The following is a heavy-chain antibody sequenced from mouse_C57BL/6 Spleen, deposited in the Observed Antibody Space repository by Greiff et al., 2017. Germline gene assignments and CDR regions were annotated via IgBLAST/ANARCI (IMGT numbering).Heavy chain of an antibody. CDR3: ARTLIYYGSSNY. CDR2: IDPSDSYT. Sequence: QVQLKESGAELVKPGASVKLSCKASGYTFTSYWMQWVKQRPGQGLEWIGEIDPSDSYTNYNQKFKGKATLTVDTSSSTAYMQLSSLTSEDSAVYYCARTLIYYGSSNYWGQGTTLTVSS. D-gene: IGHD1-1*01. V-gene: IGHV1-50*01. J-gene: IGHJ2*01. CDR1: GYTFTSYW.